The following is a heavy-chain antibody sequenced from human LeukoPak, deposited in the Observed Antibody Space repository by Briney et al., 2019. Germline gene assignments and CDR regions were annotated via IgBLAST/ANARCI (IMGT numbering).Heavy chain of an antibody. CDR1: GITFSDHD. CDR3: VAMIREVGY. CDR2: SKNKGNSYIR. V-gene: IGHV3-72*01. Sequence: GGSLRLSCAVSGITFSDHDMDWVRQAPGKGLEWCGRSKNKGNSYIREYAASVKGRFTISRDDSKSSLYLRMNSLKTEDTAVYYCVAMIREVGYWGQGTLVTVSS. J-gene: IGHJ4*02. D-gene: IGHD3-10*01.